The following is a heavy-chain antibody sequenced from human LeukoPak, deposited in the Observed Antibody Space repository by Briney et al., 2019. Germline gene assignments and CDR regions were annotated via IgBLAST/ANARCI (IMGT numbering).Heavy chain of an antibody. CDR2: INHSGST. J-gene: IGHJ4*02. CDR3: ARGKRTRYYYDSSGYPDY. Sequence: PSETLSLTCAVYGGSFSGYYWSWIRHPPGKGLEWIGEINHSGSTNYNPSLKSRVTISVDTSKNQFSLKLSSVTAADTAVYYCARGKRTRYYYDSSGYPDYWGQGTLVTVSS. D-gene: IGHD3-22*01. CDR1: GGSFSGYY. V-gene: IGHV4-34*01.